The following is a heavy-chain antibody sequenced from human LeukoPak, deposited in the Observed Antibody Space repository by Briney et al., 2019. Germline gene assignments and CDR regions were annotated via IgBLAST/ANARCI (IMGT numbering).Heavy chain of an antibody. V-gene: IGHV3-49*03. CDR1: GFTFGDYA. Sequence: PGGSLRLSCTAPGFTFGDYAMSWFRQAPGKGLEWVGFIRSKAYGGTTEYAASVKGRFTISRDDSKSIAYLQMNSLKTEDTAVYYCTRVGIAVAATGYYYMDVWGKGTTVTVSS. J-gene: IGHJ6*03. CDR3: TRVGIAVAATGYYYMDV. CDR2: IRSKAYGGTT. D-gene: IGHD6-19*01.